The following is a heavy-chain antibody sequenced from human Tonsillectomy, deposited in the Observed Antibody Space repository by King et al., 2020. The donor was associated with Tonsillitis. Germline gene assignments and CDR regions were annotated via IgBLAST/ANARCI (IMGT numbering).Heavy chain of an antibody. J-gene: IGHJ6*02. CDR2: INPQSGGI. D-gene: IGHD3-10*02. CDR3: AKVCGASRKGYGMDV. Sequence: VQLVQSGAEVKKPGASVKVSCKASGYTFNEYYIHWVRQAPGHGLEWMGWINPQSGGINSAQKFQGRVTMTRDTSITTAYMELSRLRFDDTAVYYCAKVCGASRKGYGMDVWGQGTTVTVSS. V-gene: IGHV1-2*02. CDR1: GYTFNEYY.